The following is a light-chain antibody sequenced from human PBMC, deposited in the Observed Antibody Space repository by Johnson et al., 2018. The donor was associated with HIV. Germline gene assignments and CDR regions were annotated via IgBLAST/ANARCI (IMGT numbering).Light chain of an antibody. CDR3: GTWDNSLSTGAV. CDR2: ENN. V-gene: IGLV1-51*02. CDR1: SSNIGNNY. J-gene: IGLJ1*01. Sequence: QSVLTQPPSVSAAPGQKVTVSCSGSSSNIGNNYVSWYQQLPGTAPKLLIYENNMGPSGIPDRFSGSKSGTSATLGIAGLQTGDEADYYCGTWDNSLSTGAVFGTGTKVTCL.